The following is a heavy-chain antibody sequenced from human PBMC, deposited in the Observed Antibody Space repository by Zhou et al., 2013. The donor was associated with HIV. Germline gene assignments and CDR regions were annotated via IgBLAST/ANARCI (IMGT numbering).Heavy chain of an antibody. CDR3: ARGGYYDSSGYYFYYYHMDV. CDR1: GGTFNNYA. CDR2: IVPLLGTA. D-gene: IGHD3-22*01. V-gene: IGHV1-69*11. J-gene: IGHJ6*03. Sequence: QLQLVQSGAEVKKPGSSVKVSCRASGGTFNNYAISWVRQAPGQGLEWMGGIVPLLGTANYAQNFQGRVTITADESTSTAYMELSSLRSEDTAVYYCARGGYYDSSGYYFYYYHMDVWGKGTTVIVSS.